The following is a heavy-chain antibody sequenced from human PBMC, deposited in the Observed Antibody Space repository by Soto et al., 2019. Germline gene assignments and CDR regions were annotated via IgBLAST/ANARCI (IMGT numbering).Heavy chain of an antibody. J-gene: IGHJ6*03. V-gene: IGHV3-48*01. CDR3: AREAETYYYGSGSYPPNMDV. CDR1: GFTFSSYS. D-gene: IGHD3-10*01. Sequence: EVQLVESGGGLVQPGGSLRLSCAASGFTFSSYSMNWVRQAPGKGLEWVSYISSSSSTIYYADSVKGRFTISRDNAKNSLYLLMNSLRAQDTAVYYCAREAETYYYGSGSYPPNMDVWGKGTTVTVSS. CDR2: ISSSSSTI.